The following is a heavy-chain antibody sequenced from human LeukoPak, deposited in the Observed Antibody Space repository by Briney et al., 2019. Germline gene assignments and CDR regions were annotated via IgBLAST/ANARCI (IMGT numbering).Heavy chain of an antibody. J-gene: IGHJ6*02. V-gene: IGHV3-30*18. D-gene: IGHD4-11*01. CDR3: AEAYYSNYEDYYYYYGMDV. CDR2: ISYDGRNK. Sequence: PGGSLRLSCAASGFTFSSYGMHWVRQAPGKGLEWVAVISYDGRNKYYADSVKGRFTISRDNSKNTLYLQMNSLRAEDTAVYYCAEAYYSNYEDYYYYYGMDVWGQGTTVTVSS. CDR1: GFTFSSYG.